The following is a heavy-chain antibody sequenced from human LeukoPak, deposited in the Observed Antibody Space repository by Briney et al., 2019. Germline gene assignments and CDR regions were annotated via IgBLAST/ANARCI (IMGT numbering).Heavy chain of an antibody. D-gene: IGHD6-19*01. J-gene: IGHJ3*02. CDR2: ISSSSSYI. Sequence: GGSLRLSCAASGFTFSSYSMNWVRQAPGKGLEWVSSISSSSSYIYYADSVKGRFTISRDNAKNSLYLQMNSLRAEDTAVYYCARDSGWYPDAFDIWGQGTMVTVSS. CDR3: ARDSGWYPDAFDI. CDR1: GFTFSSYS. V-gene: IGHV3-21*01.